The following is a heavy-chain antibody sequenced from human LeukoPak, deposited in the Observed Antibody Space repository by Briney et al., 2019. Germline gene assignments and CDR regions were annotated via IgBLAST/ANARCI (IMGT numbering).Heavy chain of an antibody. CDR3: ARDLGAVRSFDY. CDR2: INPSGGST. V-gene: IGHV1-46*01. Sequence: ASVKVSCKASGYTFTSYYMHWVRQAPGQGLEWMGIINPSGGSTSYAQKFQGGVTMTRDTSTSTVYMELSSLRSEDTAVYYCARDLGAVRSFDYWGQGTLVTVSS. D-gene: IGHD1-26*01. J-gene: IGHJ4*02. CDR1: GYTFTSYY.